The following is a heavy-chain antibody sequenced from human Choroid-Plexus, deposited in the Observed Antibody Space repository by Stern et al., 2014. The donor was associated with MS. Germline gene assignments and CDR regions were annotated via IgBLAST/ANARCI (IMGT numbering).Heavy chain of an antibody. V-gene: IGHV1-2*02. CDR2: INPNTGGT. D-gene: IGHD3-3*01. CDR1: GYIFTGYY. Sequence: AQLVESGAEVKKPGASVKVSCKTSGYIFTGYYIHWVRQAPGQGLEWMAWINPNTGGTKYAMKFQGRVTMSRDTSISTAYVELSSLTSDDTAVYYCARDQRGITIFGVVTDYYYLGMDVWGQGTTVTVSS. J-gene: IGHJ6*02. CDR3: ARDQRGITIFGVVTDYYYLGMDV.